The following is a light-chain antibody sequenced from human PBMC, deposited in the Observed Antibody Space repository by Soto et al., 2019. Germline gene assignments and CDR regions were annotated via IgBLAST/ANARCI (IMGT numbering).Light chain of an antibody. Sequence: DIQLTQSPSSLSASVGYRVTITCRASLGISNYLAWYQQKPGKVPKLLIHAASTLQSGVPSRFSGSGSATDFTLTINSLQPEDVATYYCQKYNGPANTFGGGNQVEIK. V-gene: IGKV1-27*01. CDR3: QKYNGPANT. CDR2: AAS. J-gene: IGKJ4*01. CDR1: LGISNY.